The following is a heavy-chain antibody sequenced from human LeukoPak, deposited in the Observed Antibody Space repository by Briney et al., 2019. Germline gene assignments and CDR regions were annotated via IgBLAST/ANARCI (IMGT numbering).Heavy chain of an antibody. J-gene: IGHJ4*02. CDR2: INPNSGGT. V-gene: IGHV1-2*06. Sequence: ASVKVSCKASGYTFTGYYMHWVRQAPGQGLEWMGRINPNSGGTNYAQKFQGRVTMTRDTSISTAYMELSRLRSDDTAVYCCAREYYDFWSGYDDPNYFDYWGQGTLVTVSS. D-gene: IGHD3-3*01. CDR3: AREYYDFWSGYDDPNYFDY. CDR1: GYTFTGYY.